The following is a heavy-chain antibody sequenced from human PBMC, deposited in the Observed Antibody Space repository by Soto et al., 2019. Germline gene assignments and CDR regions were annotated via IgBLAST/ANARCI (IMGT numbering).Heavy chain of an antibody. D-gene: IGHD5-18*01. CDR2: IFESGSA. Sequence: QVQLQESGPGLVKPSGTLSLTCAVSGGSIRSSNWWNWVRQPPGKGLEWIGEIFESGSANYNPSLKSRVTISLDKSKNQFSLKLTSVTAADTAIYYCARAHVLGYKYGNTVWGQGTLVTVSS. J-gene: IGHJ4*02. V-gene: IGHV4-4*02. CDR1: GGSIRSSNW. CDR3: ARAHVLGYKYGNTV.